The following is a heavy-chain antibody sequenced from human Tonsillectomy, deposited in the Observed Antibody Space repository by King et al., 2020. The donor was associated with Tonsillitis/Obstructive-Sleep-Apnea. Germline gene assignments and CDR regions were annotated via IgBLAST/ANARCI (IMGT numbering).Heavy chain of an antibody. Sequence: VQLQQWGAGLLKPSEPLSLTCAVYGGSFSGYYWSWIRQPPGKGLEWIGEINHSGSTNYNPSLKSRVTISVDTSKNQFSLKLSSVTAADTAVYYCASGIEWGATSYYYYYMDVWGKGTTVTVSS. D-gene: IGHD5-12*01. CDR3: ASGIEWGATSYYYYYMDV. CDR1: GGSFSGYY. V-gene: IGHV4-34*01. J-gene: IGHJ6*03. CDR2: INHSGST.